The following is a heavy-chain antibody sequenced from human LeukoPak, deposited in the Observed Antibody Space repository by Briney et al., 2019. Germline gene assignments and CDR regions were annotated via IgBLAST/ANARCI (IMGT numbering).Heavy chain of an antibody. D-gene: IGHD3-10*01. V-gene: IGHV4-59*01. J-gene: IGHJ4*02. Sequence: SETLSVTCTVSGGSIRSYYWSWIRQPPGQGLEWIGYIYYRGSTNYNPSLKSRVTISVDTSKNQFSLKLSSVTAADTAVYYCACLSGSYYKGEDYWGQGTLVTVSS. CDR1: GGSIRSYY. CDR3: ACLSGSYYKGEDY. CDR2: IYYRGST.